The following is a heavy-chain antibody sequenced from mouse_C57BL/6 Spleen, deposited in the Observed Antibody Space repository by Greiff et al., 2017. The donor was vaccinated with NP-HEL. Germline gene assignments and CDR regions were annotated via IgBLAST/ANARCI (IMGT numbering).Heavy chain of an antibody. CDR3: ARWGDYDVPCGY. V-gene: IGHV1-42*01. Sequence: VQLKQSGPELVKPGASVKISCKASGYSFTGYYMNWVKQSPEKSLEWIGEINPSTGGTTYNQKFKAKATLTVDKSSSTAYMQLKSLTSEDSAVYYCARWGDYDVPCGYWGQGTTLTVSS. CDR2: INPSTGGT. CDR1: GYSFTGYY. J-gene: IGHJ2*01. D-gene: IGHD2-4*01.